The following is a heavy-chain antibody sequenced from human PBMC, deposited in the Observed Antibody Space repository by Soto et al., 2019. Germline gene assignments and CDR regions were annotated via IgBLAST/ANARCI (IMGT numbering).Heavy chain of an antibody. Sequence: TGGSLRLSCAASGFTFSSYSMNWVRQAPGKGLEWVSYISSSSSTIYYADSVKGRFTISRDNAKNSLYLQMNSLRAEDTAVYYCARDPRFGELLDYFDYWGQGTLVTVSS. CDR3: ARDPRFGELLDYFDY. CDR2: ISSSSSTI. J-gene: IGHJ4*02. V-gene: IGHV3-48*01. D-gene: IGHD3-10*01. CDR1: GFTFSSYS.